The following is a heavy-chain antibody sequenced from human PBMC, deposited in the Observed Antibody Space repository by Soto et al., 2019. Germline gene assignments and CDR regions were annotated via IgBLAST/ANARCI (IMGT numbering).Heavy chain of an antibody. D-gene: IGHD1-26*01. J-gene: IGHJ4*02. CDR1: VFPFVANA. Sequence: GSLRLSCVVSVFPFVANAIIFFRHSPGKGLEWVSGLSNTGRRTSYADSVKGRFNISRDNSENTVYLQMNSLRVEDTAVYYCATEMGATQGPFDNWGQGTLVTVSS. V-gene: IGHV3-23*01. CDR2: LSNTGRRT. CDR3: ATEMGATQGPFDN.